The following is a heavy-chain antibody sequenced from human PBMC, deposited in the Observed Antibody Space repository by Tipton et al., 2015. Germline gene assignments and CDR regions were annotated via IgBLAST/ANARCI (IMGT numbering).Heavy chain of an antibody. CDR2: IYHSGST. CDR1: GYPINSDYY. Sequence: LRLSCGVSGYPINSDYYWGWIRQPPGKGLEWIANIYHSGSTYYNPSLKSRVTISVDASKNQFSLKLRSVTAADTAVYYCARVGSGSYWGYFDYWGQGSPVTVSP. D-gene: IGHD2-21*01. CDR3: ARVGSGSYWGYFDY. J-gene: IGHJ4*02. V-gene: IGHV4-38-2*01.